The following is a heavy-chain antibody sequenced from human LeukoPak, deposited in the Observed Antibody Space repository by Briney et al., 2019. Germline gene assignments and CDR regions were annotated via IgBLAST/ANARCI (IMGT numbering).Heavy chain of an antibody. V-gene: IGHV3-23*01. D-gene: IGHD6-13*01. CDR3: AKAPPSSYYYYYGMDV. Sequence: PGGSLRLSCAASGFTFSSYAMSWVRQAPGKGLEWVSAISGSGGSTYYADSVKGRFTISRDISKNTLSLQMNSLRAEDTAVYYCAKAPPSSYYYYYGMDVWGQGTTVTVSS. CDR2: ISGSGGST. J-gene: IGHJ6*02. CDR1: GFTFSSYA.